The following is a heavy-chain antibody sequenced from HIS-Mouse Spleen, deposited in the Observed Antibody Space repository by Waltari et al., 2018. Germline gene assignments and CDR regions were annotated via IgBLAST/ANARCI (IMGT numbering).Heavy chain of an antibody. CDR3: ARDNWKRTRSYWYFDL. V-gene: IGHV1-2*02. Sequence: QVQLVQSGAEVKKPGASVKVSCKASGYTFTGYYMHWVRQAPGQGLEWMGWINPNSGGTNYAQKFQGRVTMTRDTSISTAYMELSRLRSDDTAVYYCARDNWKRTRSYWYFDLWGRGTLVTVSS. CDR1: GYTFTGYY. D-gene: IGHD1-20*01. CDR2: INPNSGGT. J-gene: IGHJ2*01.